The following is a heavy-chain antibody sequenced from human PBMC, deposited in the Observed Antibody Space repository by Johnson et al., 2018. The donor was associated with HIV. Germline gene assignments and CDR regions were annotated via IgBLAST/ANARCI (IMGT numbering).Heavy chain of an antibody. CDR1: GFTFSSYA. V-gene: IGHV3-64*01. CDR2: ISSNGGST. D-gene: IGHD3-10*01. Sequence: VLLVESGGGLVQPGGSLRLSCAASGFTFSSYAMHWVRQAPGKGLEYVSSISSNGGSTYYANSVKGRFTISRDNSKNTLYLQMRSLRAEDMAVYYCARDTKSGSYLEGTGAFDIWGQGTMVTVSS. J-gene: IGHJ3*02. CDR3: ARDTKSGSYLEGTGAFDI.